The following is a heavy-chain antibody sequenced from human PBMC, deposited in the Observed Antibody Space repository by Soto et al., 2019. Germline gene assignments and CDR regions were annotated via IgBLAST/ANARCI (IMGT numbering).Heavy chain of an antibody. CDR1: GGSIFSHC. V-gene: IGHV4-59*11. CDR2: IYYSGIT. J-gene: IGHJ3*02. Sequence: SETLSLTCTVSGGSIFSHCWGWIRQPPGKGLEYIGYIYYSGITNYNPSLKSRVTISVDMSREQFSLKLTSVTAADTAVYYCARGHNLGGSTFDICGQGTSVTVS. CDR3: ARGHNLGGSTFDI. D-gene: IGHD3-16*01.